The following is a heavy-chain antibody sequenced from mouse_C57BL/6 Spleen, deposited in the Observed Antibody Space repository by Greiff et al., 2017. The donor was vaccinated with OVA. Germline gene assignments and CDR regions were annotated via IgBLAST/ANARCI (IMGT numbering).Heavy chain of an antibody. CDR1: GFTFSSYG. J-gene: IGHJ3*01. D-gene: IGHD2-1*01. V-gene: IGHV5-6*02. Sequence: EVKVVESGGDLVKPGGSLKLSCAASGFTFSSYGMSWVRQTPDKRLEWVATISSGGSYTYYPDSVKGRFTISRDNAKNTLYLQMSSLKSEDTAMYYCARRGGNYGPWFAYWGQGTLVTVSA. CDR2: ISSGGSYT. CDR3: ARRGGNYGPWFAY.